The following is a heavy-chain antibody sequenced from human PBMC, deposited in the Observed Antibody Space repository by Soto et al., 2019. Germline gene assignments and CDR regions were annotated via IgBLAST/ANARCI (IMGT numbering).Heavy chain of an antibody. V-gene: IGHV3-33*06. J-gene: IGHJ5*02. D-gene: IGHD2-2*01. CDR3: VKDRRYCSSTSCSGLRARTDWFDP. CDR2: IWYDGSNK. Sequence: PGGSLRLSCAASGFTFKNYGMHWVRQAPGKGLEWVAVIWYDGSNKYYADPVKGRFTLSRDNSKNTLYLQMNILRAEDTAVYYCVKDRRYCSSTSCSGLRARTDWFDPWGQGTLVTVSS. CDR1: GFTFKNYG.